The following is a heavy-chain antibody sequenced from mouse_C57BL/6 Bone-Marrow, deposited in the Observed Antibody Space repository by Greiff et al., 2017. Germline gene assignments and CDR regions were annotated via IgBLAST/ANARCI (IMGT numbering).Heavy chain of an antibody. CDR3: ARDTVGAWFAY. CDR1: GFTFSDFY. V-gene: IGHV7-1*01. CDR2: SRNKANDYTT. J-gene: IGHJ3*01. Sequence: EVKVVESGGGLVQSGRSLRLSCATSGFTFSDFYMEWVRQAPGKGLEWIAASRNKANDYTTEYSASVKGRFIVSRDTSQSILYLQMNALRAEDTAIYYCARDTVGAWFAYWGQGTLVTVSA.